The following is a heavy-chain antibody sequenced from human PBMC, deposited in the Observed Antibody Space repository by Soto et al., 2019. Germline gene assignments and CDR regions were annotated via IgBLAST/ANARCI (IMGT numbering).Heavy chain of an antibody. D-gene: IGHD6-13*01. CDR1: GYTFTSYG. CDR3: ARDPPIRIAAPGPPYTWCYP. Sequence: GASVKVSCKASGYTFTSYGISWVRQAPGQGLEWMGWISAYNGNTNYAQKLQGRVTMTTDTSTSTAYMELRSLRSDDTAVYYCARDPPIRIAAPGPPYTWCYPWGQGTLVPVSS. CDR2: ISAYNGNT. J-gene: IGHJ5*02. V-gene: IGHV1-18*01.